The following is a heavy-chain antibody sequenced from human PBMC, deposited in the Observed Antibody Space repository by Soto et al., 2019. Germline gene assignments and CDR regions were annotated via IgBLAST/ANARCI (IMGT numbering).Heavy chain of an antibody. CDR2: IKSKTNGGTT. V-gene: IGHV3-15*01. CDR3: TTDDPINKN. CDR1: GFTFSNAW. J-gene: IGHJ4*02. Sequence: PVGSLRLSCAASGFTFSNAWMSWVRQAPGKGLEWVGRIKSKTNGGTTDYAAPVTDRFIISRDDSKNTLYLQMNSLKTEDTAVYYCTTDDPINKNWGQGTLVTVS.